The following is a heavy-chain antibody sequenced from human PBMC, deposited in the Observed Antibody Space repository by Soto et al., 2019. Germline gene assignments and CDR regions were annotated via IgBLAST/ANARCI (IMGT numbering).Heavy chain of an antibody. Sequence: SETLSLTCTVSGASISSGDYYWSWIRQPPGKGLEWIGYIYHSGSTYYNPSLKSRGSMSIDTSKNQFSLKLSSVTAADTAVYFCARGSLGIFGVPDYFDYWGQGTLVTVSS. CDR1: GASISSGDYY. CDR2: IYHSGST. CDR3: ARGSLGIFGVPDYFDY. V-gene: IGHV4-30-4*01. D-gene: IGHD3-3*01. J-gene: IGHJ4*02.